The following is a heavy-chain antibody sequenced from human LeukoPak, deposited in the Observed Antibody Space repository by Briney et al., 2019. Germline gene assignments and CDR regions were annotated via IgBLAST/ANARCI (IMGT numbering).Heavy chain of an antibody. CDR3: AKDDCSGGSCYSGTVY. CDR1: GFTFSSYA. Sequence: GGSLRLSCAASGFTFSSYAMSWVRQAPGKGLEWVSAISGSGGSTYYADSVKGRFTISRDNSKNTLYLQMNSLRAEDTAVYYCAKDDCSGGSCYSGTVYWGQGTLVTVSS. V-gene: IGHV3-23*01. CDR2: ISGSGGST. J-gene: IGHJ4*02. D-gene: IGHD2-15*01.